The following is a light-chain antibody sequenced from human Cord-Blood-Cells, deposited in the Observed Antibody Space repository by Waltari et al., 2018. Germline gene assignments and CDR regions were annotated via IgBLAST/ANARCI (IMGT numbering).Light chain of an antibody. CDR2: DVS. V-gene: IGLV2-14*01. CDR3: SSYTSSSTLNWV. J-gene: IGLJ3*02. CDR1: SSDVGGYNY. Sequence: QSALTQPASVSGSPGQSITISCTGTSSDVGGYNYVSWYQQHPDKAPKPMIYDVSNRPSGFSNRFSGSKSGNTASLTISGLQAEDEAYYYCSSYTSSSTLNWVFGGGTKLTVL.